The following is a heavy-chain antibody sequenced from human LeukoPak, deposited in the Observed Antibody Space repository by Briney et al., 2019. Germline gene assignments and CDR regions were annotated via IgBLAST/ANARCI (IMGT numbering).Heavy chain of an antibody. CDR1: GRSIISSY. J-gene: IGHJ3*02. Sequence: PWETLSLACTVHGRSIISSYWGSVRQPPGRGRGWKGYIDYSDRNNYNASLNSRITISVNTSKNQFCLKLSSVTAADTGVYYCARYSGSYNDAFDIWGQGTMVTVSS. CDR2: IDYSDRN. CDR3: ARYSGSYNDAFDI. V-gene: IGHV4-59*01. D-gene: IGHD1-26*01.